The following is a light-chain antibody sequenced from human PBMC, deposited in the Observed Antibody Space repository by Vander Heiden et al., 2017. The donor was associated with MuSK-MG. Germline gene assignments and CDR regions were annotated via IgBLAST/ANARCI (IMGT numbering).Light chain of an antibody. CDR1: SSDVGGYNY. Sequence: QSALTQPASVSGSPGQSITISCTGTSSDVGGYNYVSWYQQHPGKAPKVIIYDVSNRPSGVSDRFSGSKSGNTASLTISGLQAEDEADYYCSSYTSSSTVVVFGGGTELTVL. CDR3: SSYTSSSTVVV. CDR2: DVS. J-gene: IGLJ2*01. V-gene: IGLV2-14*01.